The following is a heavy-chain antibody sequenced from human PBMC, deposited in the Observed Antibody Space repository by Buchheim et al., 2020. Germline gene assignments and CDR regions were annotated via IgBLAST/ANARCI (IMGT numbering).Heavy chain of an antibody. D-gene: IGHD3-10*01. Sequence: EVQLLESGGGLVQPGGSLRLSCAASGFTFSSYAMSWVRQVPGKGLEWVSSISDSGVTTSFADSVKGRFTIPRDNSKTTLDLQMNSLRAEDTAVYYCAEAIRASDYWGQGTL. CDR2: ISDSGVTT. J-gene: IGHJ4*02. V-gene: IGHV3-23*01. CDR1: GFTFSSYA. CDR3: AEAIRASDY.